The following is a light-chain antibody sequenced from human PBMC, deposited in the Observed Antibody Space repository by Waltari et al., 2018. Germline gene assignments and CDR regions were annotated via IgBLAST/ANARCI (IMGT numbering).Light chain of an antibody. J-gene: IGKJ3*01. CDR1: QGISSW. CDR2: AAS. V-gene: IGKV1-12*01. Sequence: DIQMTQSPSSVSASVGDRVPITCRASQGISSWLVWYQQKPGKAPKLLIYAASNLQSGVPSRFSGSGSGTDFTLTISSLQPEDFATYYCQQANSFPVTFGPGTKVDIK. CDR3: QQANSFPVT.